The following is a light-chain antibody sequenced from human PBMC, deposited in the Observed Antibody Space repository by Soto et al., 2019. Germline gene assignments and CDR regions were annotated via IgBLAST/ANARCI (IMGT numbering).Light chain of an antibody. Sequence: DIQMTQSPSTLSASVGDRVTITCRASQSLSKWLAWYQQKPGKAPNLLIYDASSLESGVPSRFSGSGSGTEFTLTITSLQHDDFSAYYCQQYNSYSPEAFGQGTKVDIK. V-gene: IGKV1-5*01. CDR1: QSLSKW. CDR3: QQYNSYSPEA. CDR2: DAS. J-gene: IGKJ1*01.